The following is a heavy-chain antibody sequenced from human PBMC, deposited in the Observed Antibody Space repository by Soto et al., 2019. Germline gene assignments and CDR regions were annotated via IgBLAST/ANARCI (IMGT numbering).Heavy chain of an antibody. V-gene: IGHV3-23*01. Sequence: GVSLRLSCAASGFTFSSYAMSWVRQAPGKGLEWVSAISGSGGSTYYADSVKGRFTISRDNSKNTLYLQMNSLRAEDTAVYYCAKDAPFWSGYYTLYYYGMDVWGQGTTVTVSS. J-gene: IGHJ6*02. D-gene: IGHD3-3*01. CDR2: ISGSGGST. CDR1: GFTFSSYA. CDR3: AKDAPFWSGYYTLYYYGMDV.